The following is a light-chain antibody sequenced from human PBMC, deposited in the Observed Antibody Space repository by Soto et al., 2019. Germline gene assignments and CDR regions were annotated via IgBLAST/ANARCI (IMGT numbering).Light chain of an antibody. J-gene: IGKJ4*01. CDR1: QSISSY. V-gene: IGKV1-39*01. CDR2: DAS. CDR3: QQNYSNPLT. Sequence: DIQMTQSPSSLSASVGDRVTITCRASQSISSYLNWYQQKPGKAPKLPIYDASSLQSGVPSRFSGSGSGTDFTLTISSLQPEDFATYYCQQNYSNPLTFGGGTKVEIK.